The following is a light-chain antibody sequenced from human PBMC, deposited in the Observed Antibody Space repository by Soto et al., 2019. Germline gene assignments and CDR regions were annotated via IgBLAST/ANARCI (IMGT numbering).Light chain of an antibody. J-gene: IGLJ2*01. CDR3: RTWDSSLTIGVI. Sequence: QSVLTQPPSVSAAPGQKVTISCYGSSSNVGKNFVSWYQHVPGKAPKLLIYDNQKRPSGIPDRFSASKSGTSATLDITGLHTGDEADYYCRTWDSSLTIGVIFGGGTKLTVL. V-gene: IGLV1-51*01. CDR2: DNQ. CDR1: SSNVGKNF.